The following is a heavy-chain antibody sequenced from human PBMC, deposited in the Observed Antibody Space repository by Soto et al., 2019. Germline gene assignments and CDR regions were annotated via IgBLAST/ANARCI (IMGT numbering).Heavy chain of an antibody. CDR1: GFTVSSNY. Sequence: EVQLVESGGGLIQPGGSLRLSCAASGFTVSSNYMSWVRQAPGKGLEWVSVIYSGGSTYYADSVKGRFTISRDNSKNTLYLQMNRLRAEDTAVYYCASPRGDILVERVGMDVWGQGTTVTVSS. CDR2: IYSGGST. V-gene: IGHV3-53*01. CDR3: ASPRGDILVERVGMDV. D-gene: IGHD2-15*01. J-gene: IGHJ6*02.